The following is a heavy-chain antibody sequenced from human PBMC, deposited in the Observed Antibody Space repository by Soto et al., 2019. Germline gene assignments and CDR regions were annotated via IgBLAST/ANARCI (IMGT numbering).Heavy chain of an antibody. CDR1: GFTFSDYV. V-gene: IGHV3-7*03. Sequence: VGSLRLSCVASGFTFSDYVMNWVRQAPGKGLEWVATIKEDGREKFYVESVKGRFTISRDNAKNSLYLQLDSLRDEDTAVYYCARPRFRGMDIWGQGTTVTVSS. CDR3: ARPRFRGMDI. CDR2: IKEDGREK. D-gene: IGHD3-10*01. J-gene: IGHJ6*02.